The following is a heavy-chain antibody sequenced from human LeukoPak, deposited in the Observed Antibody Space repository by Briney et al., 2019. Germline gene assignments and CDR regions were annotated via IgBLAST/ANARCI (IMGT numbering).Heavy chain of an antibody. CDR2: IWYDGSNK. V-gene: IGHV3-33*01. J-gene: IGHJ6*04. CDR1: GFTFRSYG. D-gene: IGHD2-2*01. CDR3: ARHIVVVPAATSGMDV. Sequence: GRSLRLSCAASGFTFRSYGMHWVRQAPGKGLEWVAVIWYDGSNKYYADSVKGRFTISRDNSKNTLYLQMNSLRAEDTAVYYCARHIVVVPAATSGMDVWGKGTTVTVSS.